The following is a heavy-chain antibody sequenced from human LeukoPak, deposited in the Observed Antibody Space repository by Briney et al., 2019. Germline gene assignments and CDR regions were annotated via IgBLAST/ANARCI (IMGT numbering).Heavy chain of an antibody. Sequence: ASVKVSCKASGYTFTSYGISWVRQAPGQGLEWMGWISAYNGNTNYAQKLQGRVTMTTDTSASTAYMELRSLRSDDTAVSYCARDPSGLVGAANPFFDYWGQGTLVTVSS. CDR1: GYTFTSYG. CDR3: ARDPSGLVGAANPFFDY. D-gene: IGHD1-26*01. V-gene: IGHV1-18*01. CDR2: ISAYNGNT. J-gene: IGHJ4*02.